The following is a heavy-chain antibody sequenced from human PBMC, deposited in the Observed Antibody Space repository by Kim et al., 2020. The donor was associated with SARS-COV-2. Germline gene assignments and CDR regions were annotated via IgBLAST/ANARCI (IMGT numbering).Heavy chain of an antibody. CDR3: ASSLLWFGEGYYGMDV. Sequence: SLKSRVTISVDTSKNQFSLKLSSVTAADTAVYYCASSLLWFGEGYYGMDVWGQGTTVTVSS. D-gene: IGHD3-10*01. J-gene: IGHJ6*02. V-gene: IGHV4-59*01.